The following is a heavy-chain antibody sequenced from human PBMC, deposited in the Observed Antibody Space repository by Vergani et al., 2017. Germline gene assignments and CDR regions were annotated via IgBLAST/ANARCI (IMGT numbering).Heavy chain of an antibody. CDR3: AKGGWYYDILTGYGGQYYFDY. J-gene: IGHJ4*02. CDR2: ISGSGGST. Sequence: EVQLLESGGGLVQPGGSLRLSCAASGFTFSSYAMSWVRQAPGKGLEWVSAISGSGGSTYYADSVKGRFTISRDNSKNTRYLQMNSLRAEDTAVYYGAKGGWYYDILTGYGGQYYFDYWGQGTLVTVSS. V-gene: IGHV3-23*01. CDR1: GFTFSSYA. D-gene: IGHD3-9*01.